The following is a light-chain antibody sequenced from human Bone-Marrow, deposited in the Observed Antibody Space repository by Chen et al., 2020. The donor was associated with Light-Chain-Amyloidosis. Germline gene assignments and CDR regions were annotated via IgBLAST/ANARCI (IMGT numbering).Light chain of an antibody. V-gene: IGLV6-57*01. J-gene: IGLJ3*02. Sequence: NFMITQPHPVSASPGKTEIISCTRSSGSIATNYVQWYQQRPVSSPTTVNYEDDQRPSGVPDRFSASIDRSSNSASLPLSGLKTEDEADYYCQSYQGSGQGVFGGGTKLTVL. CDR3: QSYQGSGQGV. CDR1: SGSIATNY. CDR2: EDD.